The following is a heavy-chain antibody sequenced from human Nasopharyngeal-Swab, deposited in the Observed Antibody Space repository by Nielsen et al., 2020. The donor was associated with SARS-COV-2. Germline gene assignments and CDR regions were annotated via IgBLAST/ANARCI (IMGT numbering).Heavy chain of an antibody. CDR3: AREVGDYATYFDY. V-gene: IGHV3-33*01. J-gene: IGHJ4*02. Sequence: GESLKISCAASGFTFRSYGMHWVRQAPGKGLEWVAVIWYDGSNKYYADSVKGRFTISRDNSKNTLYLQMNSLRAEDTAVYYCAREVGDYATYFDYWGQGTLVTVSS. CDR1: GFTFRSYG. D-gene: IGHD4-17*01. CDR2: IWYDGSNK.